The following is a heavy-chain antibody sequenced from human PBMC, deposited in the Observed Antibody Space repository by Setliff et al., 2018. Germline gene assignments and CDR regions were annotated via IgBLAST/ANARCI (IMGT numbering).Heavy chain of an antibody. D-gene: IGHD1-26*01. CDR3: ARWGENSGRPDWRAFDI. CDR2: VGYNGNT. J-gene: IGHJ3*02. V-gene: IGHV4-59*01. Sequence: PSETLSLTCTVSGGSINNYHWNWIRQPPGKGLEWIGYVGYNGNTHYNPSLNSRVTMSVGTSKNQFSLKLTSVSAADTAVYYCARWGENSGRPDWRAFDIWGQGTMVTVSS. CDR1: GGSINNYH.